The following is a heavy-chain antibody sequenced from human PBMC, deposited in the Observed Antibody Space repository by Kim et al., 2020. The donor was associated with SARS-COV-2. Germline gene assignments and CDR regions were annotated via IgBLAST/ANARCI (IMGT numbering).Heavy chain of an antibody. Sequence: SDTRYSPSFQGQVTISADKSTSTAYLQWSSLKASDTAMYYCARQSGYSTYWGQGTLVTVSS. CDR3: ARQSGYSTY. V-gene: IGHV5-51*01. D-gene: IGHD3-22*01. CDR2: SDT. J-gene: IGHJ4*02.